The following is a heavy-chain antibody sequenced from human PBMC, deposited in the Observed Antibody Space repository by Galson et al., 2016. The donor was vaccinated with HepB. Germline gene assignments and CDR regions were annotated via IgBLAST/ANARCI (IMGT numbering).Heavy chain of an antibody. V-gene: IGHV3-7*05. J-gene: IGHJ4*02. Sequence: SLRLSCAGSDFAFNTFWMNWVRQAPGKGLDWVANINPDGSQQRYVGSVHGRFTISRDNSKNSLYLQMNSLRAEDAAVYYCAGWTTSTNYWGQGTLVAVSS. D-gene: IGHD2-2*01. CDR3: AGWTTSTNY. CDR1: DFAFNTFW. CDR2: INPDGSQQ.